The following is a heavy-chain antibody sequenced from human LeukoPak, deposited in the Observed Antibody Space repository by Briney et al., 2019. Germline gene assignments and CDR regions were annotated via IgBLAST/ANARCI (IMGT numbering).Heavy chain of an antibody. D-gene: IGHD6-13*01. V-gene: IGHV4-59*08. J-gene: IGHJ4*02. CDR1: GGSISSYY. CDR2: IYYSGST. CDR3: ARRLTAAGTDPFDY. Sequence: SETLSLTCTVSGGSISSYYWSWIRQPPGKGLEWLGYIYYSGSTNYNPSLKSRVTISVDTPKNQFSLKLGSVTAADTAVYYCARRLTAAGTDPFDYWGQGTLVTVSS.